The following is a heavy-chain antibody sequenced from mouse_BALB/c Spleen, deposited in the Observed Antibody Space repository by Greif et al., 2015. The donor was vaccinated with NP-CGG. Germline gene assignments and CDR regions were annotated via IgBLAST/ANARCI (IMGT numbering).Heavy chain of an antibody. CDR3: TRYGSYRYFDV. J-gene: IGHJ1*01. CDR1: GYTFTSYY. V-gene: IGHV1S81*02. CDR2: INPSNGGT. Sequence: VKLMESGAELVKPGASVKLSCKASGYTFTSYYMYWVKQRPGQGLEWIGEINPSNGGTNLNEKFKSKATLTVDKSSSTAYMQLSSLTSEDSAVYYCTRYGSYRYFDVWGAGTTVTVSS. D-gene: IGHD2-1*01.